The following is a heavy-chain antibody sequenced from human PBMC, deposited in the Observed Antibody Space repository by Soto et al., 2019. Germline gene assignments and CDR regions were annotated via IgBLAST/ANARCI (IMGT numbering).Heavy chain of an antibody. J-gene: IGHJ6*02. CDR3: ARGAAAGVDYGMDV. CDR1: GGSMSKFY. D-gene: IGHD6-13*01. CDR2: IYASGGT. V-gene: IGHV4-4*07. Sequence: PSETLSLTCSVSGGSMSKFYWSWIRKTAGEGLEWIGRIYASGGTNYNPSLKSRVTISKDTSKKQFSLKLNLVTAADTAVYYCARGAAAGVDYGMDVWGRGTTVTVSS.